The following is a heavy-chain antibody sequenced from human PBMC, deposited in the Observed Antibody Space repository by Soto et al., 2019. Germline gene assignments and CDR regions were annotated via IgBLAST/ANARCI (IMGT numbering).Heavy chain of an antibody. V-gene: IGHV4-59*01. J-gene: IGHJ3*02. D-gene: IGHD2-21*02. Sequence: SETLSLTCNSSGGPLSSFYYSWIRQAPGKGLEWIGYIYYTGSTNYNPSLKSRVTMSVDTSKNQISLKLTSVTAADTAVYFCAVTRGGAHPHDIWGQGTMVTVSS. CDR2: IYYTGST. CDR3: AVTRGGAHPHDI. CDR1: GGPLSSFY.